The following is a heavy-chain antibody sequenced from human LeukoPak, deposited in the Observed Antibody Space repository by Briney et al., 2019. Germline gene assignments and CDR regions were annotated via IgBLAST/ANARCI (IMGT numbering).Heavy chain of an antibody. CDR1: GFTFSSYG. CDR2: INSGGTT. J-gene: IGHJ4*02. V-gene: IGHV3-NL1*01. CDR3: ATIVSDSSGWYHFDH. D-gene: IGHD6-19*01. Sequence: GGSLRVSCAASGFTFSSYGMHWVRQAPGKGLEWVSFINSGGTTNYADSVKGRFTISRDYSKNTLNLQMSSLRVEDTAVYYCATIVSDSSGWYHFDHWGQGALVTVSS.